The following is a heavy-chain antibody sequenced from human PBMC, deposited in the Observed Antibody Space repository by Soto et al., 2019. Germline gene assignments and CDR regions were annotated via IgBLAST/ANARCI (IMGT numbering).Heavy chain of an antibody. CDR1: GFTFTNYG. CDR2: ISNDGSKK. J-gene: IGHJ4*02. Sequence: QVQLVESGGGVVQPGTSLRLSCAASGFTFTNYGMHWVRQARGKGLEWVATISNDGSKKYNADSVKGRFTISRDNSKNMLYLQMNSLRPEYTAVYYCAKDWDYRGDLDYWGQGTLVTVSS. CDR3: AKDWDYRGDLDY. V-gene: IGHV3-30*18. D-gene: IGHD3-10*01.